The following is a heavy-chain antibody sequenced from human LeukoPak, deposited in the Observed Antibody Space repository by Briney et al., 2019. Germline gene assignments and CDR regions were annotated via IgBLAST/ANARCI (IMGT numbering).Heavy chain of an antibody. CDR3: ARLVAVTGTVDWFDP. CDR2: IYYKGIT. D-gene: IGHD2-21*02. V-gene: IGHV4-59*08. Sequence: PSETLSLTCVVSGGSISGYHWSWIRQPPGKGLEWIGYIYYKGITNYNPSLKSRVTISLDTSKTQFSLNLSSVTAADTAVYYCARLVAVTGTVDWFDPWGQGTVVTVSS. J-gene: IGHJ5*02. CDR1: GGSISGYH.